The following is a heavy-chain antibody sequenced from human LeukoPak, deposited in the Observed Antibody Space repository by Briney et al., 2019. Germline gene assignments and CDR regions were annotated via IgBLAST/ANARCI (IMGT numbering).Heavy chain of an antibody. J-gene: IGHJ4*02. Sequence: ASVRVSCKVSGYTLTELSMHWVRQAPGKGLEWMGGFDPGDGETIYAQKFQGRVTMTEDTSTDTAYMELSSLRSEDTAVYYCASIRGYDFWSGYYANLDYWGQGTLVTVSS. CDR3: ASIRGYDFWSGYYANLDY. V-gene: IGHV1-24*01. CDR2: FDPGDGET. D-gene: IGHD3-3*01. CDR1: GYTLTELS.